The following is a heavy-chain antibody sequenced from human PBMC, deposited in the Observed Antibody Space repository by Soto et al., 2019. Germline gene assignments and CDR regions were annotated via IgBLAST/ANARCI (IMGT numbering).Heavy chain of an antibody. J-gene: IGHJ4*02. D-gene: IGHD6-13*01. V-gene: IGHV4-34*01. CDR3: ARGLLGSSSWSFDY. CDR2: INHSGST. Sequence: SETLSLTCAVYGGSFSGYYWSWIRQPPGKGLEWIGEINHSGSTNYNPSLKSRVTISVDTSKNQFSLKLSSVTAADTAVYYCARGLLGSSSWSFDYWGQGTLVTVSS. CDR1: GGSFSGYY.